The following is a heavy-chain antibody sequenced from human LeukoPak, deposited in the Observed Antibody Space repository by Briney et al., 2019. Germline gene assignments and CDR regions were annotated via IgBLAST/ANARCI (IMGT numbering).Heavy chain of an antibody. D-gene: IGHD3-22*01. Sequence: GGSLRLSCAASGFTFNNYAMNWVRQAPGKGLEWVSGISGGGGSTYYADSVKGRFTISRDNSKNTLYLQMNRLRAEDTAVYFCAKDPLSYYDSSGYRYFDYWGQGTLVTVSS. J-gene: IGHJ4*02. V-gene: IGHV3-23*01. CDR2: ISGGGGST. CDR1: GFTFNNYA. CDR3: AKDPLSYYDSSGYRYFDY.